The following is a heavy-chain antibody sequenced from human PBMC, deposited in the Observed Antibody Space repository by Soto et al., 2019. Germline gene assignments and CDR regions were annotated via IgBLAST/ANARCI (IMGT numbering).Heavy chain of an antibody. CDR2: IKQEGSEK. D-gene: IGHD6-19*01. Sequence: PWVSRRLSGAAAPFTFSCYWRRSVPQAPGKGREWVAKIKQEGSEKYYVDSVKGRFTISRDNAKNSLYLQMNSLRAEDTAVYYCARTEDQWLASYCYCGMDVWGQGTTVTVSS. CDR3: ARTEDQWLASYCYCGMDV. V-gene: IGHV3-7*01. CDR1: PFTFSCYW. J-gene: IGHJ6*02.